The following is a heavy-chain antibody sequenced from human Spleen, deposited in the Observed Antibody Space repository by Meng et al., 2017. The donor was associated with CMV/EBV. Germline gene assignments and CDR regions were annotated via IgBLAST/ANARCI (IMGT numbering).Heavy chain of an antibody. Sequence: GGSLRLSCAASAFTFSNYPLHWVRQAPGKGLEWVAVMSYDGSKKYFTDSVQGRFTISRDNSKNTLYLQMNSLRAEDTAVYYCARGHAQAYYNFWSGYYNWFDPWGQGTLVTVS. D-gene: IGHD3-3*01. V-gene: IGHV3-30*04. CDR2: MSYDGSKK. CDR1: AFTFSNYP. CDR3: ARGHAQAYYNFWSGYYNWFDP. J-gene: IGHJ5*02.